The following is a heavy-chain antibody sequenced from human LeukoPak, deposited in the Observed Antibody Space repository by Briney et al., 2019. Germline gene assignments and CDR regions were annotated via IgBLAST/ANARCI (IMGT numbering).Heavy chain of an antibody. D-gene: IGHD1-26*01. CDR2: IFISGGT. Sequence: SETLSLTCTVSGGSISNYFWSWIRQPPGNGLEWIGYIFISGGTNYNPSLKSRVTMSEDRSKNQFSLELSSVTAADTAVYYCARLADTTVANYYLDYWGQGTLVTVSA. CDR1: GGSISNYF. CDR3: ARLADTTVANYYLDY. J-gene: IGHJ4*02. V-gene: IGHV4-4*09.